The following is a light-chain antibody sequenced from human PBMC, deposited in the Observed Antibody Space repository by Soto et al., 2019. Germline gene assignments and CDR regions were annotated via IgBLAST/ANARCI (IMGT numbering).Light chain of an antibody. Sequence: QSVLTQPRSVSGSLGQSVTISCTGPTIDVDSSNYVSWYQQHPGKAPKLMIYDVSERPSGVPDRFSGSKSGSTASLTISGLQAEDEADYYCCSYATTFYVFGSGTKLTVL. J-gene: IGLJ1*01. V-gene: IGLV2-11*01. CDR2: DVS. CDR1: TIDVDSSNY. CDR3: CSYATTFYV.